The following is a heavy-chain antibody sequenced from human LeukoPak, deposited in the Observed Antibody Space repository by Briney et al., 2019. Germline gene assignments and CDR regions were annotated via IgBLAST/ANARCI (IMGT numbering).Heavy chain of an antibody. V-gene: IGHV2-5*02. D-gene: IGHD4-17*01. J-gene: IGHJ4*02. CDR2: IYWDNNK. CDR3: AHYGDYRFLNYFDH. CDR1: GFSLTTSGVG. Sequence: ESGPTLVNPTQTLTLTCTFSGFSLTTSGVGVGWIRQPPGKALEWLALIYWDNNKLYSPSLRSRLTIAKDTSKNQVVLTMTNMDPVDTATYSCAHYGDYRFLNYFDHWGQGTLVTVSS.